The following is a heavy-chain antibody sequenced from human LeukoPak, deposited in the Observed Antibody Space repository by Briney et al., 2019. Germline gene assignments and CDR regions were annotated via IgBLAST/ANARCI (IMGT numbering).Heavy chain of an antibody. CDR1: GYSFTSYW. V-gene: IGHV5-51*01. D-gene: IGHD3-10*01. CDR3: ARSPGYGSGSYYIVDNWFDP. CDR2: IYPGDSDT. J-gene: IGHJ5*02. Sequence: GESLKISCKGSGYSFTSYWIGWVRQMPGKGLEWMGIIYPGDSDTRYSPSFQGQVTISADKSISTAYLQWSSLKASDTAMYYCARSPGYGSGSYYIVDNWFDPWGQGTLVTVSS.